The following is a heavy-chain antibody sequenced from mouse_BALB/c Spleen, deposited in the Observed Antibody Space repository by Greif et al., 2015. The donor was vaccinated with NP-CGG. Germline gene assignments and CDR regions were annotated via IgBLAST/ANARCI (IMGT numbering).Heavy chain of an antibody. D-gene: IGHD2-14*01. Sequence: EVMLVESGGGLVKPGGSLKLSCAASGFTFSDYYMYWVRQTPEKRLEWVATISDGGSYTYYPDSVKGRFTISRDNAKNNLYLQMSSLKSEDTAMYYCARLGYDVLSYWGQGTLVTVSA. CDR1: GFTFSDYY. CDR3: ARLGYDVLSY. V-gene: IGHV5-4*02. J-gene: IGHJ3*01. CDR2: ISDGGSYT.